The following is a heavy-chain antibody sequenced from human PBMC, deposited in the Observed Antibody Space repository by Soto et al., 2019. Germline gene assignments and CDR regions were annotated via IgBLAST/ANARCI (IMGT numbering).Heavy chain of an antibody. CDR3: AKRNLYNVFSRSDY. Sequence: EVQLLESGGGLVQPGGSLRLSCATSGFSFSSQGMTWVRQAPGKGLEWVSVISTSGKDTFYADSVKGRFTISKDNSNSVVYLQMNSLTAEDTAIYYCAKRNLYNVFSRSDYWGQGTLVTVSS. D-gene: IGHD2-2*02. CDR1: GFSFSSQG. V-gene: IGHV3-23*01. J-gene: IGHJ4*02. CDR2: ISTSGKDT.